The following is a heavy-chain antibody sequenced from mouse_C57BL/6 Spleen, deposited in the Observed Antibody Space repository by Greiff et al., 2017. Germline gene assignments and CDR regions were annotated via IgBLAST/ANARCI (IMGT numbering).Heavy chain of an antibody. J-gene: IGHJ1*03. Sequence: LVKPGASVKIPCKASGYTFTDYNLDWVKQSHGKSLEWIGDINPNNGGTIYNQTFKGKATLTVDKSSSTAYMELRSLPSEDTAFYYCARRSNYGYFDVWGTGTTVTVSS. V-gene: IGHV1-18*01. CDR3: ARRSNYGYFDV. D-gene: IGHD2-5*01. CDR1: GYTFTDYN. CDR2: INPNNGGT.